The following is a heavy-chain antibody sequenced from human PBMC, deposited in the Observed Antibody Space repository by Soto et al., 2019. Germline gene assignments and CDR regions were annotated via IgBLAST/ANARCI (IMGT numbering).Heavy chain of an antibody. J-gene: IGHJ6*02. Sequence: ASEKVSCKASGYTFTSYCMHWVRQAPGQGLEWMGIINSSCGSTSYAQKFQGRVTMTRDTSTSTVYMELSSLRSEDTAVYYCAREWYCSGGSCYPSRRTYYYYCLDGWGQGTTVTVSS. CDR2: INSSCGST. D-gene: IGHD2-15*01. CDR3: AREWYCSGGSCYPSRRTYYYYCLDG. V-gene: IGHV1-46*01. CDR1: GYTFTSYC.